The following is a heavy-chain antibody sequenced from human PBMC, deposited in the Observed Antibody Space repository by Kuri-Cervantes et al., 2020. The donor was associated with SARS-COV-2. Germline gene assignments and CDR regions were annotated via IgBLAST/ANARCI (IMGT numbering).Heavy chain of an antibody. D-gene: IGHD2-2*02. J-gene: IGHJ4*02. CDR2: IYHSGST. CDR3: ARGQPAAIPFDY. V-gene: IGHV4-30-2*01. CDR1: GFTFSSYA. Sequence: SQTLSLTCAASGFTFSSYAMSWVRQAPGKGLEWIGYIYHSGSTYYNPSLKSRVTISVDRSKNQFSLKLSSVTAADTAVYYCARGQPAAIPFDYWGQGTLVTVSS.